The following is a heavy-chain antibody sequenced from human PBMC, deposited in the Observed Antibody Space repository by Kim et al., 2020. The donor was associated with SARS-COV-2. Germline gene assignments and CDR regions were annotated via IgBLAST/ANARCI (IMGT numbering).Heavy chain of an antibody. CDR1: GFTFSSYG. Sequence: GGSLRLSCAASGFTFSSYGMHWVRQAPGKGLEWVAVISYDGSNKYYADSVKGRFTISRDNSKNTLYLQMNSLRAEDTAVYYCARAGWLPLKEPEGSMDVWGQGTTVTVSS. CDR2: ISYDGSNK. D-gene: IGHD3-22*01. CDR3: ARAGWLPLKEPEGSMDV. V-gene: IGHV3-33*05. J-gene: IGHJ6*02.